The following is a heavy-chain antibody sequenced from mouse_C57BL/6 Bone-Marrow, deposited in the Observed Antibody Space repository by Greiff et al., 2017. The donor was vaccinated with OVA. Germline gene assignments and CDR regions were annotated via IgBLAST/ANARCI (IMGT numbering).Heavy chain of an antibody. D-gene: IGHD1-1*01. Sequence: QVQLQQPGAELVKPGASVKLSCKASGYTFTSYWMHWVKQRPGRGLEWIGRIDPNSGGTKYNEKFKSKATLTVDKPSSTAYMQLSSLTSEDSAVYYCARSGFITTVVAPYWCFDVWGTGTTVTVSS. J-gene: IGHJ1*03. V-gene: IGHV1-72*01. CDR1: GYTFTSYW. CDR3: ARSGFITTVVAPYWCFDV. CDR2: IDPNSGGT.